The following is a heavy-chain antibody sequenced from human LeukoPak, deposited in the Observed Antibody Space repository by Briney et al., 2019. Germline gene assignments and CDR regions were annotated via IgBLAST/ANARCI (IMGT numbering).Heavy chain of an antibody. Sequence: GASVKVSCKASGYTFTGYYMHWVRQAPGQGLEWMGIINPSGGSTSYAQKFQGRVTMTRDMSTSTVYMELSSLRSEDTAVYYCARDVLYRGIQLWTKIDYWGQGTLVTVSS. D-gene: IGHD5-18*01. CDR2: INPSGGST. V-gene: IGHV1-46*01. CDR1: GYTFTGYY. J-gene: IGHJ4*02. CDR3: ARDVLYRGIQLWTKIDY.